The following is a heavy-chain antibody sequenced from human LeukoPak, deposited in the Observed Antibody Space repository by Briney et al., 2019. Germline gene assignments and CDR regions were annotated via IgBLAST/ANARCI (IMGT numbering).Heavy chain of an antibody. Sequence: PGGSLRLSCAASGFTFSSYGMHWVRQAPGKGLEWVAVIWYDGSNKYYADSVKGRFTISRDNSKNTLYLQMNSLRAEDTAVYYCAKDRGYGDYFDYWGQGTLVTVSS. D-gene: IGHD5-12*01. CDR2: IWYDGSNK. CDR3: AKDRGYGDYFDY. CDR1: GFTFSSYG. J-gene: IGHJ4*02. V-gene: IGHV3-33*06.